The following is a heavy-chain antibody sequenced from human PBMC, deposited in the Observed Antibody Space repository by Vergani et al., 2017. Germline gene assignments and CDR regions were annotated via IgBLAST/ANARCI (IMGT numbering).Heavy chain of an antibody. D-gene: IGHD1/OR15-1a*01. CDR1: GFSFNSYW. CDR2: ISDGGETK. CDR3: GRKQSPASLMDKPIDI. V-gene: IGHV3-48*03. Sequence: DVHLAESGGGFFQPGWSLRLSCSASGFSFNSYWMHWVRQVPGKGLEWLAHISDGGETKMYAESLKGRFTVSRENTKNLLILQMKTLKVDDTATYYCGRKQSPASLMDKPIDIWGQGTLVTVSS. J-gene: IGHJ5*02.